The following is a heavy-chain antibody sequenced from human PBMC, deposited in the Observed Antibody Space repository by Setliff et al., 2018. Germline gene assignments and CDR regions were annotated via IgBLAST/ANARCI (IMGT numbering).Heavy chain of an antibody. CDR3: ARPGRSNYWDSFDY. D-gene: IGHD3-10*01. Sequence: GGSLRLSCAASGFTFSTYWMSWVRQAPGKGLEWVANINQCGSEKYYVDSVKGRFTISRDNAKKSLDLQMNSLRVDDTAVYYCARPGRSNYWDSFDYWGQGILVTVSS. J-gene: IGHJ4*02. CDR2: INQCGSEK. CDR1: GFTFSTYW. V-gene: IGHV3-7*01.